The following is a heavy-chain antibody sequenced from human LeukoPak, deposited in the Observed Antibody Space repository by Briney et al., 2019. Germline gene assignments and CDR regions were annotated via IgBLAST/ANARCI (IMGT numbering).Heavy chain of an antibody. CDR2: ISPYNGNT. V-gene: IGHV1-18*01. CDR1: GYTFSSYA. CDR3: ARAGSGSGWYFDY. Sequence: ASVKVSCKASGYTFSSYAITWVRQAPGQGLEWMGWISPYNGNTRYVQKLQGRVAMTTDTSTSTAYMELRSLRFDDTAVYYCARAGSGSGWYFDYWGQGTLVTVSA. D-gene: IGHD6-19*01. J-gene: IGHJ4*02.